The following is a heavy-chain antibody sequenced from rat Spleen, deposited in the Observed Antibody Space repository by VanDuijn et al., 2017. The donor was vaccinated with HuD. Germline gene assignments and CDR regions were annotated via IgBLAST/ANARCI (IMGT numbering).Heavy chain of an antibody. CDR2: ISPSGGST. CDR3: ATSPYYWYFDF. V-gene: IGHV5-27*01. CDR1: GFTFSDCY. Sequence: EVQLVESDGGLVQPGRSLKLSCAASGFTFSDCYMAWVRQAPTKGLEWVATISPSGGSTYYRDSVKGRFTISRDNAKSTLYLQMDSLRSEDTATYYCATSPYYWYFDFWGPGTMVTVSS. J-gene: IGHJ1*01.